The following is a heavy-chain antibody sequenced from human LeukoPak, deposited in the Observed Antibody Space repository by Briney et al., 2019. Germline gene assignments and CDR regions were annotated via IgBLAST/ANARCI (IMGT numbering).Heavy chain of an antibody. CDR1: GGSISSSSYY. D-gene: IGHD3-10*01. CDR2: IYYSGST. Sequence: SETLSLTCTVSGGSISSSSYYWGWIRQPPGKGLEWIGNIYYSGSTYYNPSLKSRVTISLDTSKNQFSLKLSSVTAADTAVYYCARAPKVRGVYYYYMDVWGKGTTVTVSS. CDR3: ARAPKVRGVYYYYMDV. V-gene: IGHV4-39*01. J-gene: IGHJ6*03.